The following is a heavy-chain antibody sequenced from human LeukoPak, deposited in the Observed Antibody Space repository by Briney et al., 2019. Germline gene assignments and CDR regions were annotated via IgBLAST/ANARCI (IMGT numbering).Heavy chain of an antibody. V-gene: IGHV3-23*01. CDR2: ISGSGGST. Sequence: GGSLRLSCAASGFTFSDYYMSWVRQAPGKGLEWVSAISGSGGSTYYADSVKGRFTISRDNSKNTLYLQMNSLRAEDTAVYYCAKAHTNYDFWSGYSNWFDPWGQGTLVTVSS. CDR3: AKAHTNYDFWSGYSNWFDP. J-gene: IGHJ5*02. D-gene: IGHD3-3*01. CDR1: GFTFSDYY.